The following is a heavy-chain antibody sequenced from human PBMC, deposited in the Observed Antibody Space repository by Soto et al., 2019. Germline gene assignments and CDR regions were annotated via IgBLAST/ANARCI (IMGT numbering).Heavy chain of an antibody. CDR2: ISGSGGST. CDR1: GFTFSSYA. V-gene: IGHV3-23*01. D-gene: IGHD6-6*01. CDR3: AKDKEQLVSSYYYYGMDV. Sequence: PWGSLRLSCAASGFTFSSYAMSWVRQAPGKGLEWVSAISGSGGSTYYADSVKGRFTISRDNSKNTLYLQMNSLRAEDTAVYYCAKDKEQLVSSYYYYGMDVWGQGTTVTVSS. J-gene: IGHJ6*02.